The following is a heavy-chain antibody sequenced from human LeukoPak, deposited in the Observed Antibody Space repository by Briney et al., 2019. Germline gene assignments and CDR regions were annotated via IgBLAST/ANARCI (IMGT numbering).Heavy chain of an antibody. CDR3: ATSNTIFSAFDI. V-gene: IGHV1-24*01. Sequence: GASVKVSFKVSGYTLTELPMHWVRQAPGKGLEWMGGFDPEDGETIYAQKFQGRVTMTEDTSTDTAYMELSSLRSEDTAVYYCATSNTIFSAFDIWGQGTMVTVSS. J-gene: IGHJ3*02. CDR2: FDPEDGET. D-gene: IGHD3-3*01. CDR1: GYTLTELP.